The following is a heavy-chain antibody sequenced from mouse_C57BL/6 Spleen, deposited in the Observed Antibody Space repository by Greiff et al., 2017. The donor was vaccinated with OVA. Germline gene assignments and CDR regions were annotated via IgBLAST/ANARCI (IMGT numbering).Heavy chain of an antibody. J-gene: IGHJ1*03. CDR1: GFSLTSYG. D-gene: IGHD1-1*01. V-gene: IGHV2-5*01. Sequence: VQLKESGPGLVQPSQSLSITCTVSGFSLTSYGVHWVRQSPGKGLEWLGVIWRGGSTDYNAAFMSRLSIPKDNSKSQVFFKMNSLQADDTAIYYGAKGAVVARYWYFDVWGTGTTVTVSS. CDR3: AKGAVVARYWYFDV. CDR2: IWRGGST.